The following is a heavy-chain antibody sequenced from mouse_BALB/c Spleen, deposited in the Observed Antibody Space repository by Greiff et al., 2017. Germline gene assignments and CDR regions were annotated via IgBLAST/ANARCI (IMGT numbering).Heavy chain of an antibody. Sequence: DVMLVESGGGLVKPGGSLKLSCAASGFAFSSYDMSWVRQTPEKRLEWVAYISSGGGSTYYPDSVKGRFTISRDNARNILYLQMSSLRSEDTAMYYCARGRATASWYFDYWGQGTTLTVSS. CDR1: GFAFSSYD. J-gene: IGHJ2*01. D-gene: IGHD1-2*01. V-gene: IGHV5-12-1*01. CDR3: ARGRATASWYFDY. CDR2: ISSGGGST.